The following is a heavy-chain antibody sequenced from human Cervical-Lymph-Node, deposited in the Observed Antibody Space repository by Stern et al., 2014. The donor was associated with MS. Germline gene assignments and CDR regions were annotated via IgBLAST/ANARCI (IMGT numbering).Heavy chain of an antibody. Sequence: QVQLVQSGAEVKKPGASVKVSCKASGYTFTAFAIHWVRQAPGQRLEWMGWINAANGDTKYSQNFQARVTLTSDTSATTAYMELNSLRSEDTAVYYCAREKPTTFSLWGQGTLVTVSS. V-gene: IGHV1-3*01. J-gene: IGHJ4*02. CDR2: INAANGDT. CDR1: GYTFTAFA. D-gene: IGHD2/OR15-2a*01. CDR3: AREKPTTFSL.